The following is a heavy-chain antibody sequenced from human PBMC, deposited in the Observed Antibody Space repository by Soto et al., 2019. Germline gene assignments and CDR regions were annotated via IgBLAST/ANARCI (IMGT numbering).Heavy chain of an antibody. CDR1: GFTFSSYA. D-gene: IGHD6-19*01. J-gene: IGHJ4*02. Sequence: QVQLVESGGGVVQPGRSLRLSCAASGFTFSSYAMHWVRQAPGKGLEWVEVISYDGSNKYYADSVKGRFTISRDNSKNTLYLQMNSLRAEDTAVYYCERNPVAVADEYYFDYWGQGTLVTVSS. CDR3: ERNPVAVADEYYFDY. V-gene: IGHV3-30-3*01. CDR2: ISYDGSNK.